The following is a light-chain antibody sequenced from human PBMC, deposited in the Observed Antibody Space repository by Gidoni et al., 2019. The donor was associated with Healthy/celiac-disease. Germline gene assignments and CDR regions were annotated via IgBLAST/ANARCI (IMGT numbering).Light chain of an antibody. CDR1: SSDVGGYNY. V-gene: IGLV2-14*03. CDR3: SSYTSSSTRV. Sequence: QSALTQPASVSGSPGQSITIPCTGTSSDVGGYNYVSWYQQHPDKAPKLMIYDVSNRPSGVSNRFSGSKSDNTASLTISGLQAEDEADYYCSSYTSSSTRVFGGGTKLTVL. J-gene: IGLJ3*02. CDR2: DVS.